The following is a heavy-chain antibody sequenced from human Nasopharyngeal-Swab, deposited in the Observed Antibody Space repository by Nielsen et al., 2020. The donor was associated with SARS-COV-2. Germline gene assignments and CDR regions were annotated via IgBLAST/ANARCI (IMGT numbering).Heavy chain of an antibody. Sequence: WIRQPPGKGLEWVGFIRSKAYGGTTEYAASVKGRSTISRDDSKSIAYLQMNSLKTEDTAVYYCTREGYCSSTSCYVYYYYGMDVWGQGTTVTVSS. CDR2: IRSKAYGGTT. D-gene: IGHD2-2*01. CDR3: TREGYCSSTSCYVYYYYGMDV. J-gene: IGHJ6*02. V-gene: IGHV3-49*02.